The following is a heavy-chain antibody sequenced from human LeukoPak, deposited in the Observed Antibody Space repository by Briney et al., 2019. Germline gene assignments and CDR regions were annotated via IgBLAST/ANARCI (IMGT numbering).Heavy chain of an antibody. Sequence: SETLSLNCTVSGGSISSYYWSWIRHPPGKGLEWIGYIYYSGSTNYNPSLKSRVTISVDTSKNQFSLKLSSVTAADTAVYYCAIGLSSYGDYGYYFDYWGQGTLVTVSS. CDR2: IYYSGST. CDR3: AIGLSSYGDYGYYFDY. J-gene: IGHJ4*02. V-gene: IGHV4-59*01. D-gene: IGHD4-17*01. CDR1: GGSISSYY.